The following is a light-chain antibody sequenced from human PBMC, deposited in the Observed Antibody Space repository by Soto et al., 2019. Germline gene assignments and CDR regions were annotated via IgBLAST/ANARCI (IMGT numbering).Light chain of an antibody. Sequence: QSVLTQPPSASGTPGQRVTISCSGNSSNIGSNAVNWYQQLPGTAPKLLIYSNNQRPSGVPDRSSGSKSGTSASLAISGLQSEDEADYYCAAWDDSLNGLWVFGGGTKLTVL. CDR3: AAWDDSLNGLWV. J-gene: IGLJ3*02. V-gene: IGLV1-44*01. CDR2: SNN. CDR1: SSNIGSNA.